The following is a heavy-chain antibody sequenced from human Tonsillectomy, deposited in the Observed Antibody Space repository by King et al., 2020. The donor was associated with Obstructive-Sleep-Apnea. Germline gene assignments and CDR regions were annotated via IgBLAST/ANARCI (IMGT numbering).Heavy chain of an antibody. Sequence: QLVQSGGGVVRPGGSLRLSCAASGFTFDDYGLSWVRQAPGKGLEWVSGINWNGGSTGYADSVKGRFTISRDNAKNSLYLQMNSLRAEDTALYYCARDSEPEEVLLGAFDIWGQGTMVTVSS. D-gene: IGHD7-27*01. J-gene: IGHJ3*02. CDR2: INWNGGST. V-gene: IGHV3-20*04. CDR3: ARDSEPEEVLLGAFDI. CDR1: GFTFDDYG.